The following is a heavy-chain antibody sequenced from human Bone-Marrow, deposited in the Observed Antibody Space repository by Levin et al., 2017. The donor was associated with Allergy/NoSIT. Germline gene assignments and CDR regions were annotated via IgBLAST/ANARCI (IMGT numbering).Heavy chain of an antibody. CDR1: GFTFSSYW. J-gene: IGHJ6*02. V-gene: IGHV3-74*01. D-gene: IGHD3-22*01. Sequence: GGSLRLSCAASGFTFSSYWMHWVRQAPGKGLVWVSRINSDGSSTSYADSVKGRFTISRDNAKNTLYLQMNSLRAEDTAVYYCAELGTHIPEDNMIVVVITHYYYYYGMDVWGQGTTVTVSS. CDR2: INSDGSST. CDR3: AELGTHIPEDNMIVVVITHYYYYYGMDV.